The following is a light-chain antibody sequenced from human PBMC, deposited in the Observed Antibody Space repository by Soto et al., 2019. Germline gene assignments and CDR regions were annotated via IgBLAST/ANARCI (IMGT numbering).Light chain of an antibody. Sequence: DIQVTQSPSSLSASVGVRVNINCRASQSISSYLNWYQQKQGKAHKLLIYAASSLQSGVPSRVSGSGCWTDFSLTISDLLPEDFATYYRQQSYSTPHAFGRVTKLDIK. V-gene: IGKV1-39*01. CDR3: QQSYSTPHA. CDR1: QSISSY. CDR2: AAS. J-gene: IGKJ2*01.